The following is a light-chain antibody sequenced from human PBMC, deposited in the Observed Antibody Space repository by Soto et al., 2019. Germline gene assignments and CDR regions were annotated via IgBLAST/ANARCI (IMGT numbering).Light chain of an antibody. CDR2: AAS. J-gene: IGKJ4*01. V-gene: IGKV1-39*01. Sequence: DIQMTQSPSSLSASVGDRVTITCRASQSISSYLNWYQQKPGKAPKVLIYAASSLQSGVPSRFSGSGSGTDFTLTISSLQPEDFATYYCQQSYSTPPLTFGGGTKVDI. CDR1: QSISSY. CDR3: QQSYSTPPLT.